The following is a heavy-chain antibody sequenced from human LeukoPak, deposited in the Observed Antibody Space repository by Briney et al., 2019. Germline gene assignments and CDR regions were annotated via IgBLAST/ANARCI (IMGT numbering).Heavy chain of an antibody. CDR3: AREENAVFDY. J-gene: IGHJ4*02. D-gene: IGHD2-2*01. CDR1: GGSISSYY. V-gene: IGHV4-59*01. CDR2: IYYSGST. Sequence: SETLSLTCTVSGGSISSYYWSWIRQPPGKGLEWIGYIYYSGSTNYNPSLKSRVTISEDTSKNQFSLKLSSVTAADTAVYYCAREENAVFDYWGQGTLVTVSS.